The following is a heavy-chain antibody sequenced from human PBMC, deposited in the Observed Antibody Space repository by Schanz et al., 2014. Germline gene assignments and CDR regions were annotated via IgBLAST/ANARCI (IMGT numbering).Heavy chain of an antibody. V-gene: IGHV3-23*01. CDR3: AKDLAAVGVFDY. CDR2: ISGSGGDT. Sequence: EVQLLESGGGLVQPGGSLRLSCAASGFSFSIFAMTWVRQAPGQGLEWVSTISGSGGDTYPADSVKGRFTISRDNSKNTLDPQMNSLRAEDTAIYYCAKDLAAVGVFDYWGQGSLVTVSP. CDR1: GFSFSIFA. J-gene: IGHJ4*02. D-gene: IGHD6-13*01.